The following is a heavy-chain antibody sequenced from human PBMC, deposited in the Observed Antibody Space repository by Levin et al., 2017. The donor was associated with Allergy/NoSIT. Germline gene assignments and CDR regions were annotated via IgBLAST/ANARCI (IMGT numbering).Heavy chain of an antibody. Sequence: KVSCKGSGYSFTSYWIGWVRQMPGKGLEWMGIIYPGDSDTRYSPSFQGQVTISADKSISTAYLQWSSLKASDTAMYYCARVYYYDSSGYYKSPYYFDYWGQGTLVTVSS. CDR1: GYSFTSYW. V-gene: IGHV5-51*01. J-gene: IGHJ4*02. CDR2: IYPGDSDT. CDR3: ARVYYYDSSGYYKSPYYFDY. D-gene: IGHD3-22*01.